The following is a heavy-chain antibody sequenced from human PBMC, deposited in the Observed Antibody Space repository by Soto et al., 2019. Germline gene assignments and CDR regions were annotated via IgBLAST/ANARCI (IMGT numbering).Heavy chain of an antibody. CDR3: ATAAPPTPDGGTMVLNY. CDR1: GYTLTELS. CDR2: FEPEDGET. J-gene: IGHJ4*02. D-gene: IGHD3-10*01. Sequence: QVQLVQSGAEVKKPGASVKVSCKVSGYTLTELSMHWVRQAPGKGREWMGGFEPEDGETIYAQKFQGRVTMTEDTSTDTSYMELSRLRSEDTAVYYCATAAPPTPDGGTMVLNYWGQGTLVTVSS. V-gene: IGHV1-24*01.